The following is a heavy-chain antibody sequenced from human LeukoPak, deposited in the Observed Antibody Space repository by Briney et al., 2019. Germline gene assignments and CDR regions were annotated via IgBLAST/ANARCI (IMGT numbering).Heavy chain of an antibody. V-gene: IGHV3-30*01. D-gene: IGHD5-24*01. CDR2: ISYDGSNK. Sequence: GGSLRLSCAASGFTFSSYAMHWVRQAPGKGLEWVAVISYDGSNKYYADSVKGRFTISRDNSENTLYLQMNSLRAEDTAVYYCARSPILDYWGQGTLVTVSS. CDR3: ARSPILDY. J-gene: IGHJ4*02. CDR1: GFTFSSYA.